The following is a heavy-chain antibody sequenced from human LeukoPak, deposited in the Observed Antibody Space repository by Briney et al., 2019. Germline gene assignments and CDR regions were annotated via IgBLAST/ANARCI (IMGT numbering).Heavy chain of an antibody. V-gene: IGHV1-24*01. CDR3: ATAPPRGYSYGYDWFDP. J-gene: IGHJ5*02. D-gene: IGHD5-18*01. CDR1: GYTLTELS. CDR2: FDPEDGET. Sequence: ASVKVSCTVSGYTLTELSMHWVRQAPGKGLEWMGGFDPEDGETIYAQKFQSRVTMTEDTSTDSAYMELSSLRSEDTAVYYCATAPPRGYSYGYDWFDPWGQGTLVTVFS.